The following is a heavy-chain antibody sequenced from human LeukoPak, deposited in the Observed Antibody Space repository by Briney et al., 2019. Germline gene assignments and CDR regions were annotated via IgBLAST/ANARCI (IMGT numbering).Heavy chain of an antibody. CDR2: ISGNGGSA. D-gene: IGHD2-21*01. V-gene: IGHV3-23*01. CDR1: GFTFSTYA. J-gene: IGHJ4*02. Sequence: GGSLRLSCAASGFTFSTYAMSWVRQLPEKGLEWVSGISGNGGSAHYADSVKGRFTISRDNSKNTLYLQMNSLRAEDTAVYYCAKHGGDLDYWGQGTLVTVSS. CDR3: AKHGGDLDY.